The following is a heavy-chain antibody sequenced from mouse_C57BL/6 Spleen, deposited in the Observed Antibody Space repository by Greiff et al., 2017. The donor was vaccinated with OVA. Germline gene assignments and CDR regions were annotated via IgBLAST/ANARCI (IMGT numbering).Heavy chain of an antibody. CDR2: INPSNGGT. CDR1: GYTFTSYW. CDR3: ARFMTTVVATDYDAMDY. J-gene: IGHJ4*01. V-gene: IGHV1-53*01. Sequence: VQLQQPGTELVKPGASVKLSCKASGYTFTSYWMHWVKQRPGQGLEWIGNINPSNGGTHYNEKFKSKATLTVDKSSSTAYMQLSSLTSEGSAVYYCARFMTTVVATDYDAMDYWGQGTSVTVSS. D-gene: IGHD1-1*01.